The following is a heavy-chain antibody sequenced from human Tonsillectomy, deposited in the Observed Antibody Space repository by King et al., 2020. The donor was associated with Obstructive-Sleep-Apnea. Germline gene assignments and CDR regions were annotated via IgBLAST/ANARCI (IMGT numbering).Heavy chain of an antibody. CDR2: FSDNDGST. CDR1: GFTLSNYA. Sequence: VQLVESGGGLVQPGGSLRVSCAASGFTLSNYAMSWVRQAPGKGLEWVSGFSDNDGSTYYADSGKGRFTISRDNSKNTLYLQMNSLRVEDTAVYYCAKSSDGDYVAFDIWGQGTMVTVSS. J-gene: IGHJ3*02. V-gene: IGHV3-23*04. CDR3: AKSSDGDYVAFDI. D-gene: IGHD4-17*01.